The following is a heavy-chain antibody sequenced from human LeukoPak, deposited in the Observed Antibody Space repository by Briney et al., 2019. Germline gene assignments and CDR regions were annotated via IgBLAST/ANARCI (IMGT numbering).Heavy chain of an antibody. CDR2: IFYSGGT. CDR1: GGPVSSSNHY. V-gene: IGHV4-39*01. Sequence: SETLSLTCTVSGGPVSSSNHYWGWIRQPPGKGLEFIGSIFYSGGTYYNPSLRSRVTMAVDTSKNQFSLKLSSVTAADTAVYYCARHTRLLRNYFDYWGQGTLVTVSS. J-gene: IGHJ4*02. CDR3: ARHTRLLRNYFDY.